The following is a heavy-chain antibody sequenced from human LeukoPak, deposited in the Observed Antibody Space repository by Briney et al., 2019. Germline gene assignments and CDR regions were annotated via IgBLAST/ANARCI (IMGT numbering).Heavy chain of an antibody. CDR2: IRSKAYGGTT. D-gene: IGHD5-12*01. V-gene: IGHV3-49*03. J-gene: IGHJ4*02. CDR1: GFTFGDYA. Sequence: GGSLRLSCTASGFTFGDYAMSWSRQAPGKGLEWVGFIRSKAYGGTTEYAASVKGRFTISRDDSKSIAYLQMNSLKTEDTAVYYCTRDIVATAFGGQGTLVTVSS. CDR3: TRDIVATAF.